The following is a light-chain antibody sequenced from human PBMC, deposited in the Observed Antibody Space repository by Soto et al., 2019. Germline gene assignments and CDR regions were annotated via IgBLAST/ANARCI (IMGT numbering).Light chain of an antibody. CDR3: AAWDDSLNGHV. V-gene: IGLV1-44*01. Sequence: QSVLTQPHSASGTPGQRVTISCSGSSSNIGTSSVHWFQQLPGTAPKLLISTTNQRPSGVPERFSGSKSGTSASLAISGLQSEDEADCYCAAWDDSLNGHVFGTGTKVTV. CDR2: TTN. CDR1: SSNIGTSS. J-gene: IGLJ1*01.